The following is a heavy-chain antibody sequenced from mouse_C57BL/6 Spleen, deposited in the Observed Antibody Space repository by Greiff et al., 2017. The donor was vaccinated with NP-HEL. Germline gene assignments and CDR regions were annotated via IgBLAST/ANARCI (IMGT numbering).Heavy chain of an antibody. J-gene: IGHJ2*01. Sequence: QVQLQQPGAELVKPGASVKVSCKASGYTFTSYWMHWVKQRPGQGLEWIGRIHPSDSDTNYNQKFKGKATLTVDKSSSTAYMQLSSLTSEDSVVYYCEKNYDYDVPLDYWGKGTTLTVSS. CDR2: IHPSDSDT. V-gene: IGHV1-74*01. CDR1: GYTFTSYW. CDR3: EKNYDYDVPLDY. D-gene: IGHD2-4*01.